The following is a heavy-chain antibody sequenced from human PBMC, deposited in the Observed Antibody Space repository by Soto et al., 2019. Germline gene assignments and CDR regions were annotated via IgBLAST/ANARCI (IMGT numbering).Heavy chain of an antibody. D-gene: IGHD2-15*01. Sequence: EVQLVESGGGLVKPGGSLRLSCAASGFTFSSYSMNWVRQAPGKGLEWVSSISSSSSYIYYADSVKGRFTISRDNAKNSLYLQMNSLRAEDTAVYYCARGRADIVVVVAAPNWFDPWGQGTLVTVSS. CDR3: ARGRADIVVVVAAPNWFDP. V-gene: IGHV3-21*01. J-gene: IGHJ5*02. CDR1: GFTFSSYS. CDR2: ISSSSSYI.